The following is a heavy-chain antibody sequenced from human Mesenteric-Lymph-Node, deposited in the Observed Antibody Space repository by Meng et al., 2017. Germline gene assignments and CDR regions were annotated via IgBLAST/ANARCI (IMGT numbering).Heavy chain of an antibody. V-gene: IGHV3-9*01. CDR1: GFTFDDYA. Sequence: SLKISCAASGFTFDDYAMHWVRQAPGKGLEWVSGISWNSGSIGYADSVKGRFTISRDNAKNSLYLQMNSLRAEDTALYYCAKDLYCSGGSCYSEDYYYYGMDVWGQGTTVTVSS. CDR2: ISWNSGSI. J-gene: IGHJ6*02. D-gene: IGHD2-15*01. CDR3: AKDLYCSGGSCYSEDYYYYGMDV.